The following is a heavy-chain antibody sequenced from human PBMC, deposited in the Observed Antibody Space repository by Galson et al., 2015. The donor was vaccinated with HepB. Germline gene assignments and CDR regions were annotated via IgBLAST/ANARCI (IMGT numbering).Heavy chain of an antibody. J-gene: IGHJ4*02. CDR2: IYPGDSDT. Sequence: QSGAEVTKPGATLKISCKGSGYSFTTYWIAWVRQMPGKGLEWMGLIYPGDSDTRYSPSFKGQVTISADKSINTAYLQWSSLKASDTAMYYCARRQYYDSTGYHGIDYWGQGTLVTVSS. V-gene: IGHV5-51*01. CDR1: GYSFTTYW. CDR3: ARRQYYDSTGYHGIDY. D-gene: IGHD3-22*01.